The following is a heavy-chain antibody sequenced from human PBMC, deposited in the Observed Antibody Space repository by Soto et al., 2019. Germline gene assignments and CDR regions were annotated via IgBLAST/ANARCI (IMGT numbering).Heavy chain of an antibody. Sequence: PGGSLRLSCAASGFTFSSYSMNWVRQAPGKGMEWVSYISSSTNTIYYADSVKGRFTISRDNAKNSLYLQMNSLKDEDTAVYYCARAKYNENYRYYYYGMDVWGQGTTATVSS. D-gene: IGHD1-7*01. CDR3: ARAKYNENYRYYYYGMDV. CDR2: ISSSTNTI. V-gene: IGHV3-48*02. CDR1: GFTFSSYS. J-gene: IGHJ6*02.